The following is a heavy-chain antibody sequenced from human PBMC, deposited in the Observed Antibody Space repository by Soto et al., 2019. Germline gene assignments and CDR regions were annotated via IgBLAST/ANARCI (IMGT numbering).Heavy chain of an antibody. CDR3: ARKGIRITMVRGVINWFDP. J-gene: IGHJ5*02. V-gene: IGHV4-34*01. CDR1: GGSFSGYY. Sequence: TPSLTCAVYGGSFSGYYWSWIRQPPGKGLEWIGEINHSGSTNYNPSLKSRVTISVDTSKNQFSLKLSSVTAADTAVYYCARKGIRITMVRGVINWFDPWGQGTLVTVSS. D-gene: IGHD3-10*01. CDR2: INHSGST.